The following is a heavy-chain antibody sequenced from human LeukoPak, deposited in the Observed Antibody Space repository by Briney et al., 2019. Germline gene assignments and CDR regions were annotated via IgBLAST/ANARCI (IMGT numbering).Heavy chain of an antibody. D-gene: IGHD1-26*01. CDR1: GGSIRSSSFF. J-gene: IGHJ4*02. CDR2: IFYSGLT. V-gene: IGHV4-39*07. CDR3: AKTIGGNAKGGSPYFDS. Sequence: PSETLSLTCNVSGGSIRSSSFFWGWVRQSPGKGLEWLGNIFYSGLTYDNPSLKSRVTMSVDASKNQFSLRLSSVTAADTAVYYCAKTIGGNAKGGSPYFDSWGQGTLVTVSS.